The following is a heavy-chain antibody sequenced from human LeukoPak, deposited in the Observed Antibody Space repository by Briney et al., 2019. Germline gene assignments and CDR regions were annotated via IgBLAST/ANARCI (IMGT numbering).Heavy chain of an antibody. J-gene: IGHJ4*02. CDR2: ISWDGGST. CDR1: GFTFDDYA. Sequence: GGSLRLSCAASGFTFDDYAMHWVRQAPGKGLEWVSLISWDGGSTYYADSVKGRFTISRDNSKNSLYLQMNSPRAEDTALYYCAKDSAEYSSSWSSFDYWGQGTLVTVSS. CDR3: AKDSAEYSSSWSSFDY. V-gene: IGHV3-43D*03. D-gene: IGHD6-13*01.